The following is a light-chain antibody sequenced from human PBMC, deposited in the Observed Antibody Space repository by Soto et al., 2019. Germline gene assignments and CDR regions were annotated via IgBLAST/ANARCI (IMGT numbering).Light chain of an antibody. Sequence: EVVMTQSPATLSVSPGERATLSCRASQTVSRNLAWYQQRPDQAPRLLIYDISNRATGGPARLSGSGSETEFTLTIRSLQSEDLAVYFCQQYNNGPAFGQGTRLEIK. CDR2: DIS. J-gene: IGKJ5*01. V-gene: IGKV3-15*01. CDR3: QQYNNGPA. CDR1: QTVSRN.